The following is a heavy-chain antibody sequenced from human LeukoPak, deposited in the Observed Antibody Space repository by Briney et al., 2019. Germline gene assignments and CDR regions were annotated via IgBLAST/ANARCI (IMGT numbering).Heavy chain of an antibody. D-gene: IGHD2-2*01. CDR2: IYYSGST. CDR1: GGSISSSSYY. Sequence: SETLSLTCTVSGGSISSSSYYWGWIRQPPGKGLEWIGSIYYSGSTYYNPSLKSRVTISVDTSKNQFSLKLSSVTAADTAVYYCASPSLGYCSSTSCDGFDYWGQGTLVTVSS. CDR3: ASPSLGYCSSTSCDGFDY. J-gene: IGHJ4*02. V-gene: IGHV4-39*01.